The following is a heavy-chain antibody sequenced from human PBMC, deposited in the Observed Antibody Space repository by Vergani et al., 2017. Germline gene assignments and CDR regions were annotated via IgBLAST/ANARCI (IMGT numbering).Heavy chain of an antibody. J-gene: IGHJ4*02. CDR3: AKVGSSGGKNY. Sequence: EVQLLESGGGLVQPGGSLRLSCAASGFTFNNYAMNWVRQAPGKGLEWVSAISGSGGSTYYADSVKGRFTISRDNSKNTLYLQMNSLRAEDTAVYYCAKVGSSGGKNYWGQGTLVTVSS. CDR1: GFTFNNYA. V-gene: IGHV3-23*01. D-gene: IGHD6-19*01. CDR2: ISGSGGST.